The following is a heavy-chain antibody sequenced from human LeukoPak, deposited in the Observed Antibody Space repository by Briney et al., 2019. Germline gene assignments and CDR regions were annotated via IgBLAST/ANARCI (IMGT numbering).Heavy chain of an antibody. J-gene: IGHJ4*02. CDR2: IIPIFGTA. CDR3: ARGYLLEWLLDY. CDR1: GGTFSSYA. V-gene: IGHV1-69*05. D-gene: IGHD3-3*01. Sequence: SVKVSCKASGGTFSSYAISWVRQAPGQGLEWMGGIIPIFGTANYAQKFQGRVTITTDESTSTAYMELSSLRSEDTAVYYCARGYLLEWLLDYWGQGTLVTVSS.